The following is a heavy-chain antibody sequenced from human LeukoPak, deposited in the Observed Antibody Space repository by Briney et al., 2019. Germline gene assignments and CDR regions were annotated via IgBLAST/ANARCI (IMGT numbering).Heavy chain of an antibody. CDR3: ARGGVWDF. CDR2: ISSSSSYI. CDR1: GFTFSSYS. D-gene: IGHD3-16*01. V-gene: IGHV3-21*04. J-gene: IGHJ6*02. Sequence: GGSLRLSCAASGFTFSSYSMNWVRQAPGKGLEWVSSISSSSSYIYYADSVKGRFTISRDNAKNSLYLQMCNLRAEDTAVYFCARGGVWDFWGQGARSPSP.